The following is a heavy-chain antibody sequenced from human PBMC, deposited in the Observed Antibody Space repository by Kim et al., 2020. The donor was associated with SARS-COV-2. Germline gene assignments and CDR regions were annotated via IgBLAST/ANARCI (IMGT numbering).Heavy chain of an antibody. CDR3: VSYSGFEFNDHWH. V-gene: IGHV3-72*01. D-gene: IGHD5-12*01. CDR1: GFTLSDHY. Sequence: GESLRLSCATYGFTLSDHYMDWVRQAPGKGLEWVGRSRNKGYSYTTEYAASVKGRFTISRDDSKNSLYLQMDSLKTEDTAVYFCVSYSGFEFNDHWHWGQGTLVTVSS. J-gene: IGHJ4*02. CDR2: SRNKGYSYTT.